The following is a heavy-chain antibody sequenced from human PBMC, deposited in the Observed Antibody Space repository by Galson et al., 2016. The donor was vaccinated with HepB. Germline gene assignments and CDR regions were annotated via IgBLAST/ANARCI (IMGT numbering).Heavy chain of an antibody. CDR3: VRVWGKYFDY. D-gene: IGHD7-27*01. CDR2: MYHSGYT. J-gene: IGHJ4*02. CDR1: GGSFSGSY. Sequence: SETLSLTCAVYGGSFSGSYWSWIRQSPGKGLEWIGEMYHSGYTNYNPSLKSRVTMSVDKSKNQFSLRLFSVTAADTAVYHCVRVWGKYFDYWGQGALVTVSS. V-gene: IGHV4-34*01.